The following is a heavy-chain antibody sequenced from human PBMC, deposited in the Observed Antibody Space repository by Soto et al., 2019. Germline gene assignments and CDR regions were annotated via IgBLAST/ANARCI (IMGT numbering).Heavy chain of an antibody. CDR3: ARSSTYYYDSSSYYYGYYFDY. CDR2: ISGSGGST. D-gene: IGHD3-22*01. Sequence: GGSLRLSCAASGFTFSSYAMSWVRQAPGKGLEWVSAISGSGGSTYYADSVKGRFTISRDNSKNTLYLQMNSLRAEDTAVYYCARSSTYYYDSSSYYYGYYFDYWGQGTLVTVSS. V-gene: IGHV3-23*01. CDR1: GFTFSSYA. J-gene: IGHJ4*02.